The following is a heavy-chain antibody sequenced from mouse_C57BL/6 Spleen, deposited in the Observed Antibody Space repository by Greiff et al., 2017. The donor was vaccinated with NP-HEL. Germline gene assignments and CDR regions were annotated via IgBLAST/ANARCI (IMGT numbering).Heavy chain of an antibody. J-gene: IGHJ3*01. CDR3: ARAGSGSAWFAY. D-gene: IGHD1-3*01. V-gene: IGHV5-16*01. CDR2: INYDGSST. Sequence: EVHLVESEGGLVQPGSSMKLSCTASGFTFSDYYMAWVRQVPEKGLEWVANINYDGSSTYYLDSLKSRFIISRDNAKNILYLQMSSLKSEDTATYYCARAGSGSAWFAYWGQGTLVTVSA. CDR1: GFTFSDYY.